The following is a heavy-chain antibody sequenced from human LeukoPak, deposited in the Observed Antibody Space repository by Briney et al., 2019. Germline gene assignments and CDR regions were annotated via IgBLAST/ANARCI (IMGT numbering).Heavy chain of an antibody. V-gene: IGHV3-30*04. CDR3: TTNRGIFDY. J-gene: IGHJ4*02. CDR1: GFTFSSYA. D-gene: IGHD3-16*01. CDR2: ISYDGSNK. Sequence: GGSLRLSCAASGFTFSSYAMHWVRQAPGKGLEWVAVISYDGSNKYYADSLQGRFTISRDNSKNTLFLQMNSLRAEDTAIYYCTTNRGIFDYWGQGTLVTVSS.